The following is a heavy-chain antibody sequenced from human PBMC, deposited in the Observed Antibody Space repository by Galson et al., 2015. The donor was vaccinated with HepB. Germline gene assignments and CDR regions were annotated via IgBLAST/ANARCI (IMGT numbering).Heavy chain of an antibody. J-gene: IGHJ5*02. D-gene: IGHD1-26*01. Sequence: SLRLSCAASGFTFSDYYMSWIRQAPGKGLEWVSYISSSSSYTNYADSVKGRFTISRDNAKNSLYLQMNSLRAEDTAVYYCARVVGATSLVRWFDPWGQGTLVTVSS. CDR1: GFTFSDYY. V-gene: IGHV3-11*06. CDR2: ISSSSSYT. CDR3: ARVVGATSLVRWFDP.